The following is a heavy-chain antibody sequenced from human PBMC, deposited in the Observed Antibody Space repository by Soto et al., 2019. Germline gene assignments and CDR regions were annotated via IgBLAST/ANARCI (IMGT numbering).Heavy chain of an antibody. CDR2: ISSDGSNK. CDR1: GFTFSSYG. Sequence: QVQLVESGGGVVQPGRSLRLSCAASGFTFSSYGMHWVRQAPGKGLEWVAVISSDGSNKYYADSVKGRFTISRDNSKNSLYLRMTSLRAEDTAVYYCVGGYYFGDYWGQGTLVTVSS. V-gene: IGHV3-30*03. CDR3: VGGYYFGDY. J-gene: IGHJ4*02. D-gene: IGHD3-22*01.